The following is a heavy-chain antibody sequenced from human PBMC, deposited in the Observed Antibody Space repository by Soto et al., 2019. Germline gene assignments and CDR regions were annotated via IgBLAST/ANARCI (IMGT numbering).Heavy chain of an antibody. Sequence: GGSLRLSCAGSGFTFTDYGMHWVRQAPGKGLEWVAVISYDGSNKNYADSVKGRFTISRDNSKNTLYLQMNSLRAEDTAVYYCAKDTYYHDSSAYYVFDSRAQRTLVPVSS. D-gene: IGHD3-22*01. J-gene: IGHJ5*01. V-gene: IGHV3-30*18. CDR1: GFTFTDYG. CDR2: ISYDGSNK. CDR3: AKDTYYHDSSAYYVFDS.